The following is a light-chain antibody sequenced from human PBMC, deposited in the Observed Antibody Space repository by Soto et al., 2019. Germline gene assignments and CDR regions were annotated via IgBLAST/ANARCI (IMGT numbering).Light chain of an antibody. J-gene: IGKJ1*01. CDR2: GAS. CDR1: QSVSSK. Sequence: EIVMTQSPATLSVSPGERATLSCRASQSVSSKLAWYQQKPGQAPRLLIYGASTRATGIPARFSGSGSGTDFTLTISSLEPEDFAVYYCQQRRNWQVTFGQGTKVDIK. CDR3: QQRRNWQVT. V-gene: IGKV3D-15*01.